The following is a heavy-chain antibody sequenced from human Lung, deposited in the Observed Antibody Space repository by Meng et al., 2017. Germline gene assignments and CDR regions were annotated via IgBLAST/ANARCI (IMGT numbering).Heavy chain of an antibody. CDR2: INHSGST. Sequence: QVQLPRWGAGLLKPSGTLPLTCVVSGGSFSDYYWSWIRQPPGKGLEWIGEINHSGSTNYNPSLESRATISVDTSQNNLSLKLSSVTAADSAVYYCARGPTTMAHDFDYWGQGTLVTVSS. CDR1: GGSFSDYY. D-gene: IGHD4-11*01. J-gene: IGHJ4*02. V-gene: IGHV4-34*01. CDR3: ARGPTTMAHDFDY.